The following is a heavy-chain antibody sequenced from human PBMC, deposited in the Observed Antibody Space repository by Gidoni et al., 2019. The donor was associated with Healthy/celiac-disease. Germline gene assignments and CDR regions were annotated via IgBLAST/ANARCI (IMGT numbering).Heavy chain of an antibody. J-gene: IGHJ4*02. CDR1: GFTFSSYG. CDR3: AKDRWDIVVVPAAMSGEYSYGPFDY. D-gene: IGHD2-2*01. V-gene: IGHV3-30*18. CDR2: ISYDGSNK. Sequence: QVQLVESGGGVVQPGRSLRLSCAASGFTFSSYGMPWVRQAPGKGREWVAVISYDGSNKYYADSVKGRFTISRDNSKNTLYLQMNSLRAEDTAVYYCAKDRWDIVVVPAAMSGEYSYGPFDYWGQGTLVTVSS.